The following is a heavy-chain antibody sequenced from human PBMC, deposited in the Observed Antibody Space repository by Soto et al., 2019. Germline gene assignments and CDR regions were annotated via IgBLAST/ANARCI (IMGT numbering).Heavy chain of an antibody. CDR1: GFTFSNSP. CDR3: AREEYSAHYFDY. CDR2: MSYDGGRQ. Sequence: QVQLVESGGGVVHPGRSLRLACVASGFTFSNSPIHWVRQAPGKGLEWVSVMSYDGGRQYYADSVKGRFTISRDSSKNTLYLQKNSVRVEDTAMYYCAREEYSAHYFDYWGQGTLVTVSS. D-gene: IGHD5-18*01. J-gene: IGHJ4*02. V-gene: IGHV3-30-3*01.